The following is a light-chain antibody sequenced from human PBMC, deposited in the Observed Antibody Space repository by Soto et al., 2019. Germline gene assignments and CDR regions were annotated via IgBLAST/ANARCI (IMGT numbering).Light chain of an antibody. CDR1: QSISRH. Sequence: DIHMTQSPSSLSPSVGDRVTLTCRASQSISRHLNWYQQKPGRAPRLLIYGSSNLQGGVPSRFSGSGSGTEFTLTISSLQPDDFATYYCQQYNSYETFGQGTKVDIK. CDR3: QQYNSYET. V-gene: IGKV1-16*01. CDR2: GSS. J-gene: IGKJ1*01.